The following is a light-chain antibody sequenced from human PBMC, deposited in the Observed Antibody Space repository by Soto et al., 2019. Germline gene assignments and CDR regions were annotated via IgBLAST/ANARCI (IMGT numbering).Light chain of an antibody. J-gene: IGKJ2*01. CDR2: GAS. Sequence: EIVLTQSPGTLSLSPGERATLSCRASQSVSNTYLTWYQRRPGQAPRLLIYGASTRATGIPDRFSGSGTGTDFTLTSSRLEPEDFAVYYCQQYSNSPPYTFGQGTKLEIK. CDR1: QSVSNTY. CDR3: QQYSNSPPYT. V-gene: IGKV3-20*01.